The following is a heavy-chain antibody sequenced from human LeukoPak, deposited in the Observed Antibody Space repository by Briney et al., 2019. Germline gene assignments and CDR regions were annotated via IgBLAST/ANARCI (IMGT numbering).Heavy chain of an antibody. CDR2: INSDGSWT. J-gene: IGHJ4*02. V-gene: IGHV3-74*01. CDR1: GNYW. Sequence: GGSLRLSCAASGNYWMHWVRQVPGKGLVWVSHINSDGSWTSYADSVKGRLTISKDNAKNTVYLQMNSLRAEDTAVYYCVSFYETYWGRGTLVTVSS. CDR3: VSFYETY. D-gene: IGHD2/OR15-2a*01.